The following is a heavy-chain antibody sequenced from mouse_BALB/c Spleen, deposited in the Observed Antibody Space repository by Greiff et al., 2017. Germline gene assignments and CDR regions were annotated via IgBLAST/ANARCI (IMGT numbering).Heavy chain of an antibody. Sequence: EVQLQQSGTVLARPGASVKMSCKASGYSFTSYWMHWVKQRPGQGLEWIGAIYPGNSDTSYNQKFKGKAKLTAVTSASTAYMELSSLTNEDSAFYYCNRYGSSFPCFAYWGQGTLVTVSA. D-gene: IGHD1-1*01. CDR2: IYPGNSDT. CDR1: GYSFTSYW. V-gene: IGHV1-5*01. CDR3: NRYGSSFPCFAY. J-gene: IGHJ3*01.